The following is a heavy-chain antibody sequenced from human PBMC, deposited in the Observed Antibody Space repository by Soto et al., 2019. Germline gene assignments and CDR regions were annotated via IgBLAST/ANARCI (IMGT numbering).Heavy chain of an antibody. V-gene: IGHV1-69*06. CDR2: IIPIFGTA. CDR1: GGTFSSYA. D-gene: IGHD3-22*01. CDR3: ARGGVPYYYDSSGYLVPFDY. J-gene: IGHJ4*02. Sequence: EASVKVSCKASGGTFSSYAISWVRQAPGQGLEWMGGIIPIFGTANYAQKFQGRVTITADKSTSTAYMELSSLRSEDTAVYYCARGGVPYYYDSSGYLVPFDYWGQGTLVTVSS.